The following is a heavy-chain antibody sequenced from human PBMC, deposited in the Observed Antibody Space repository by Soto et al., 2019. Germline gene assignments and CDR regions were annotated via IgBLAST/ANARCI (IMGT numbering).Heavy chain of an antibody. CDR1: GFTFTSSA. D-gene: IGHD2-15*01. J-gene: IGHJ6*02. Sequence: EASVKVSCKASGFTFTSSAVQWVRQARGQRLEWIGWIVVGSGNTNYAQKFQERVTITRDMSTSTAYMELSSLRSEDTAVYYCAAERDCSGGSCYSYYGMDVWGQGTTVTVSS. CDR2: IVVGSGNT. CDR3: AAERDCSGGSCYSYYGMDV. V-gene: IGHV1-58*01.